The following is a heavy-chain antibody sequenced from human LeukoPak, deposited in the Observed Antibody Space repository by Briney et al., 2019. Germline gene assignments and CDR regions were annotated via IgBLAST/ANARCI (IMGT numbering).Heavy chain of an antibody. D-gene: IGHD2-15*01. CDR1: RFIFTDYY. Sequence: SGRGLLKPCVYLRLSPATYRFIFTDYYMSWIRQPPGQALEWVSYISSSSSDTNHADSVNGRSTISRDNAKNSLYLQMTSLRAEDTAVYYCARGYCSGGSCYGRDGYYYGMDVWGQGTTVTVSS. J-gene: IGHJ6*02. CDR2: ISSSSSDT. CDR3: ARGYCSGGSCYGRDGYYYGMDV. V-gene: IGHV3-11*03.